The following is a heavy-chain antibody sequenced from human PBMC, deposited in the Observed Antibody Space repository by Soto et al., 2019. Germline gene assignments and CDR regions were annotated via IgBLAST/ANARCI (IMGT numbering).Heavy chain of an antibody. CDR3: ARVAVNGCSGGSCWGAFDI. Sequence: SETLSLTCTVSGGSISSGGYYWSWIRQHPGKGLEWIGYIYYSGSTYYNPSLKSRVTISVDTSKNQFSLKLSSVTAADTAVYYCARVAVNGCSGGSCWGAFDIWGQGTMVPSPQ. V-gene: IGHV4-31*03. D-gene: IGHD2-15*01. CDR2: IYYSGST. CDR1: GGSISSGGYY. J-gene: IGHJ3*02.